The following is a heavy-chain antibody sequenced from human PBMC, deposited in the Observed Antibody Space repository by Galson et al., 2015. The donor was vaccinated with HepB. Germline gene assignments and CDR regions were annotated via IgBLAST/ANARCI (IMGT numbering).Heavy chain of an antibody. J-gene: IGHJ4*02. D-gene: IGHD3-9*01. CDR3: ARDGSIFREFDQ. V-gene: IGHV1-2*02. CDR2: INPNSGGT. Sequence: KVSCKASGYTFTGYYMHWVRQAPGQGLEWMGWINPNSGGTNYAQKFQGRVTMTRDTSISTAYMELSRLSSVTAADTAVYYCARDGSIFREFDQWGQGTLVTVLL. CDR1: GYTFTGYY.